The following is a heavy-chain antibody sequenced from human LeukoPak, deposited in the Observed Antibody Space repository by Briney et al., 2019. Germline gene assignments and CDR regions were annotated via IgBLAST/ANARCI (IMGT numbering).Heavy chain of an antibody. CDR2: MFYSGRT. J-gene: IGHJ5*02. CDR1: GGSISNSYSY. Sequence: PSETLSLTCTVSGGSISNSYSYWGWIRQPPGKGLEWIGSMFYSGRTYFHPSLESRVTISIDTSKNQFSLKLSSVTAADTAVYFCARQGSSPNWFDPWGQGTLVTVSS. V-gene: IGHV4-39*01. D-gene: IGHD2-2*01. CDR3: ARQGSSPNWFDP.